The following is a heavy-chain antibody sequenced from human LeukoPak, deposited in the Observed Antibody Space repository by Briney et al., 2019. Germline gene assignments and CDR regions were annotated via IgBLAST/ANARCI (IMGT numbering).Heavy chain of an antibody. CDR1: GGSFSGYY. CDR3: ARGDSSGFFDY. J-gene: IGHJ4*02. D-gene: IGHD3-22*01. CDR2: INHSGST. V-gene: IGHV4-34*01. Sequence: PSETLSLTCAVYGGSFSGYYWSWIRQPPGKGLEWIGEINHSGSTNYNPSLKSRVTISVDTSRNQFSLKLSSVTAADTAVYYCARGDSSGFFDYWGQGTLVTVSS.